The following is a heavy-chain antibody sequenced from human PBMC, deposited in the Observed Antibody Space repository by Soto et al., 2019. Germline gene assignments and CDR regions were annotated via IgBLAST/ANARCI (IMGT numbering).Heavy chain of an antibody. CDR3: GGYEYYYYYGMDV. V-gene: IGHV4-39*01. D-gene: IGHD5-12*01. CDR1: GGSISSSSYY. Sequence: PSETLSLTCTVSGGSISSSSYYWGWIRQPPGKGLEWIGSIYYSGSTYYNPSLKSRVTISVDTSKNQFSLKLSSVTAADTAVYYCGGYEYYYYYGMDVWGQGTTVTVSS. CDR2: IYYSGST. J-gene: IGHJ6*02.